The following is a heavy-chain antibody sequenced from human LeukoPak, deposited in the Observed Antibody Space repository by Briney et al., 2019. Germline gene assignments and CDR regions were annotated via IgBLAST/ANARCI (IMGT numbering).Heavy chain of an antibody. CDR3: AKRGPGSPQSGKYFFDY. Sequence: GGSLRLSCAASGLTVSSNYMSWVRQAPGKGLEWVSAISGSAAATFYADSVKGRFTISRDNSRSTLYLQMNSLRAEDTAVYYCAKRGPGSPQSGKYFFDYWGQGTLVTVSS. J-gene: IGHJ4*02. CDR2: ISGSAAAT. CDR1: GLTVSSNY. V-gene: IGHV3-23*01. D-gene: IGHD3-10*01.